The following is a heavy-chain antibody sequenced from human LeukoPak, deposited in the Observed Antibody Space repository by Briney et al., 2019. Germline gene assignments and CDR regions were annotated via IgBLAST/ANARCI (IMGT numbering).Heavy chain of an antibody. J-gene: IGHJ6*03. D-gene: IGHD3-16*02. CDR1: GFTFSSYA. V-gene: IGHV3-23*01. CDR3: AKGDNDWNYRAGTYYYYMDV. Sequence: AGGSLRLSCAASGFTFSSYAMTWVRQAPGKGLEWVSTISGSGRTTYYADAVRGRFTFSRDNSKTTLHLQMNILTAEDPAVYYFAKGDNDWNYRAGTYYYYMDVWGKGTTVTVSS. CDR2: ISGSGRTT.